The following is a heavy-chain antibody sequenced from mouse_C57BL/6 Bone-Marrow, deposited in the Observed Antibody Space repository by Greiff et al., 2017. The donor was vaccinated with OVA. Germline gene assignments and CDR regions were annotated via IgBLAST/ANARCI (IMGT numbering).Heavy chain of an antibody. V-gene: IGHV1-81*01. CDR2: IYPRSGNT. J-gene: IGHJ2*01. CDR1: GYTFTSYG. CDR3: ARALMTTVVALRY. Sequence: QVHVKQSGAELARPGASVKLSCKASGYTFTSYGISWVKQRTGQGLEWIGEIYPRSGNTYYNEKFKGKATLTADKSSSTAYMELRSLTAEDSAVYFCARALMTTVVALRYWGQGTTLTVSS. D-gene: IGHD1-1*01.